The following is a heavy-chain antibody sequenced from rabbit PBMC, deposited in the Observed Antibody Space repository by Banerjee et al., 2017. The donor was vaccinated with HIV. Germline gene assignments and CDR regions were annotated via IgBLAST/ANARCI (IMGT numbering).Heavy chain of an antibody. D-gene: IGHD4-1*01. Sequence: QSLEESGGDLVKPGASLTLTCTASGFSFSTSDYMSWVRQALGKGLEYIGIIGTGGRAYYANWVNGRFSISRENAQNTVSLEMNSLTASDTATYFCARALHSNKGLWGPGTLVTVS. CDR1: GFSFSTSDY. V-gene: IGHV1S40*01. J-gene: IGHJ6*01. CDR3: ARALHSNKGL. CDR2: IGTGGRA.